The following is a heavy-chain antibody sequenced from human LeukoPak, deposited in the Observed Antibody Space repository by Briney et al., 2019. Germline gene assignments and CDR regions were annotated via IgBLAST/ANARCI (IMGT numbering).Heavy chain of an antibody. V-gene: IGHV4-38-2*02. D-gene: IGHD3-16*01. Sequence: SETLSLTCTVSGYSISSGYYWGWIRQPPGKGLEWIGSIYHSGSTYYNPSLKSRVTISVDTSKNQFSLKLSSVTAADTAVYYCASLTLTDYWGQGTLVTVSS. CDR1: GYSISSGYY. CDR3: ASLTLTDY. CDR2: IYHSGST. J-gene: IGHJ4*02.